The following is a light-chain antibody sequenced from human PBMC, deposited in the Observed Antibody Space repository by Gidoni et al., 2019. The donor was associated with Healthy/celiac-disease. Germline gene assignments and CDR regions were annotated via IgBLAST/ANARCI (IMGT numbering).Light chain of an antibody. CDR1: SSDVGGYNY. Sequence: QSALTQPPSASGSPGQSLTISCTGTSSDVGGYNYVSWYQQHPGKAPKLMIYEVSKRPSGVPDRFSGSKSGNTASLTGSGLQAEDEADYYCSSYAGSNNLVFGGGTKLTVL. CDR3: SSYAGSNNLV. V-gene: IGLV2-8*01. CDR2: EVS. J-gene: IGLJ3*02.